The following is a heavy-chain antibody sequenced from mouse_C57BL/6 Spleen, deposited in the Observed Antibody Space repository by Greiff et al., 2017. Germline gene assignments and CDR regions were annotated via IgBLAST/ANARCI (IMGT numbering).Heavy chain of an antibody. CDR2: IYPGDGDT. J-gene: IGHJ4*01. CDR1: GYAFSSYW. CDR3: ARAGVFYAMDY. V-gene: IGHV1-80*01. Sequence: VKLQQSGAELVKPGASVKISCKASGYAFSSYWMNWVKQRPGKGLEWIGQIYPGDGDTNYNGKFKGKATLTADKSSSTAYMQLSSLTSEDSAVYFCARAGVFYAMDYWGQGTSVTVSS.